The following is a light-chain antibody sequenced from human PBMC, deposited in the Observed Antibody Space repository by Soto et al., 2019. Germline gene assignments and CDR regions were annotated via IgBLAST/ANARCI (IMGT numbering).Light chain of an antibody. CDR1: LNNKNY. J-gene: IGKJ2*01. CDR3: QQYYSTPPT. Sequence: DIVMTQSPDSLAVSLGEWASINCKSSLNNKNYLAWYQQKPGQPPNLLIYWASTRESGVPDRFSGSGSGTDFTLTISSLQAEDVAIYYCQQYYSTPPTFGQGTKLEI. CDR2: WAS. V-gene: IGKV4-1*01.